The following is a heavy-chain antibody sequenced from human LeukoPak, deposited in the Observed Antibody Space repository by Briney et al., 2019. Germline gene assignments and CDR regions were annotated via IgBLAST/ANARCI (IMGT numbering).Heavy chain of an antibody. CDR3: ARNNY. CDR1: GFTFSSSW. CDR2: IKPDGSEK. J-gene: IGHJ4*02. Sequence: GGSLRLSCAASGFTFSSSWMSWVRQAPGKGLEWVANIKPDGSEKYYMDSVKGRFTISRDNAKNSLYLQMNSLRAEDTAVYYCARNNYWGQGTLVTVSS. V-gene: IGHV3-7*01.